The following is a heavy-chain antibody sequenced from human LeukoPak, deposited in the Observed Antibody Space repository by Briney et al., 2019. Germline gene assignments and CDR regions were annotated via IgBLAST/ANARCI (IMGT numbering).Heavy chain of an antibody. V-gene: IGHV4-59*12. CDR2: IYYSGST. D-gene: IGHD3-10*01. CDR3: ARVRGGDIDY. J-gene: IGHJ4*02. CDR1: GGSISSYY. Sequence: SETLSLTCTVSGGSISSYYWSWIRQPPGKGLEWIGYIYYSGSTNYNPSLKSRVTISVDKSKNQFSLKLSSVTAADTAVYYCARVRGGDIDYWGQGTLVTVSS.